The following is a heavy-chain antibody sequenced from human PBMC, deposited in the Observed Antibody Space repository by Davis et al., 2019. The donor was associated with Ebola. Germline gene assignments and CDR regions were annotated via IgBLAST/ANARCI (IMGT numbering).Heavy chain of an antibody. J-gene: IGHJ4*02. CDR2: MRSKGFGGTT. D-gene: IGHD4-23*01. CDR3: TRRGTVVTPDY. V-gene: IGHV3-49*04. Sequence: PGGSLRLSCPASGFSFGDYAMSWVRQAPGKGLEWVGFMRSKGFGGTTEYAASVKGRFTISRDDSKGIAYLQMNSLTTEDTAVYYCTRRGTVVTPDYWGQGTLVTVSS. CDR1: GFSFGDYA.